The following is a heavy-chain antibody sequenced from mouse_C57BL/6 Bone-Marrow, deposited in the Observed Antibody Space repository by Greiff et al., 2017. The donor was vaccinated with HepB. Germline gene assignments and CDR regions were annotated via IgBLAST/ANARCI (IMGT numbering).Heavy chain of an antibody. CDR2: SRNKANDYTT. CDR1: GFTFSDFY. D-gene: IGHD2-12*01. Sequence: EVKLVESGGGLVQSGRSLRLSCATSGFTFSDFYMEWVRQAPGKGLEWIAASRNKANDYTTEYSASVKGRFIVSRDTSQSLLYLQMNALRAEDTAIYYCARDYDDWYFDVWGTGTTVTVSS. CDR3: ARDYDDWYFDV. J-gene: IGHJ1*03. V-gene: IGHV7-1*01.